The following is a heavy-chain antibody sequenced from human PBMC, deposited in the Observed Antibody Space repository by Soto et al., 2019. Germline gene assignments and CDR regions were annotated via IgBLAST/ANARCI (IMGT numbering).Heavy chain of an antibody. CDR1: GFTFSSYG. CDR2: ISYDGSNK. Sequence: QVQLVESGGGVVQPGRSLRLSCAASGFTFSSYGMHWVRQAPGKGLEWVAVISYDGSNKYYADSVKGRFTISRDNSKNTLYLQMNSLRAEDTAVYYCAKGPYGDYPGPGDYLGQGTLVTVSS. CDR3: AKGPYGDYPGPGDY. D-gene: IGHD4-17*01. V-gene: IGHV3-30*18. J-gene: IGHJ4*02.